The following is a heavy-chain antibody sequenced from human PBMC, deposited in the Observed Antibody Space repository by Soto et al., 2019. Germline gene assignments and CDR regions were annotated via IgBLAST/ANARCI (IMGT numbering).Heavy chain of an antibody. CDR3: ARRGKSSGYAPDY. CDR2: ISHTGSA. J-gene: IGHJ4*02. Sequence: QVRLQQWGAGLLEPSDTLSLTCAVYGGSFRDYYWNWLRQPPGEGLECIGEISHTGSADYNPSLRSRVTISVDTSRNQFSLRLTSVTAADTAVYYCARRGKSSGYAPDYWGQGTLVTVAS. CDR1: GGSFRDYY. D-gene: IGHD3-22*01. V-gene: IGHV4-34*01.